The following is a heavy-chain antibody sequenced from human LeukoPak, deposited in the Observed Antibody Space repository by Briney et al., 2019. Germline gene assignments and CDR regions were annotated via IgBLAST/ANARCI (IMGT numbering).Heavy chain of an antibody. CDR1: GESFSGYH. Sequence: PSETLSPTCAVYGESFSGYHWSWIRQPPGKGLEWIGEINHSGSTNHNPSLKSRVTISVHTSKNQFSLKVNPVTAADTAVYYCARQYCSATSCYFDYWGQGTLVTVSS. CDR3: ARQYCSATSCYFDY. D-gene: IGHD2-2*01. CDR2: INHSGST. J-gene: IGHJ4*02. V-gene: IGHV4-34*01.